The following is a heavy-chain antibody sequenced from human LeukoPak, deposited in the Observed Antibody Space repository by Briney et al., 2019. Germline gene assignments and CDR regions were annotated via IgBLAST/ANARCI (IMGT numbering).Heavy chain of an antibody. V-gene: IGHV3-21*01. D-gene: IGHD1-7*01. J-gene: IGHJ5*02. Sequence: GGSLRLSCAASGFTFSSYWMNWVRQAPGKGLEWVSSISSSSSYIYYTDSVKGRFTISRDNAKNSLYLQMNSLRAEDTAVYYCARDVLKLRGWFDPWGQGTLVTVSS. CDR2: ISSSSSYI. CDR1: GFTFSSYW. CDR3: ARDVLKLRGWFDP.